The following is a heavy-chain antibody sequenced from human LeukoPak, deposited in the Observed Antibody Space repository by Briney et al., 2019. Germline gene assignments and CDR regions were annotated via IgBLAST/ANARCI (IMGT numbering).Heavy chain of an antibody. D-gene: IGHD3-3*01. J-gene: IGHJ6*03. CDR3: ARSGPVNITIFGVVIIPEYYYYMDV. Sequence: SVKVSCKASGGTFSSYAISWVRQAPGQGLEWMGGIIPIFGTANYAQKFQGRVTITADESTSTAYMELSSLRSEDTAVYYCARSGPVNITIFGVVIIPEYYYYMDVWGKGTTVTASS. V-gene: IGHV1-69*13. CDR1: GGTFSSYA. CDR2: IIPIFGTA.